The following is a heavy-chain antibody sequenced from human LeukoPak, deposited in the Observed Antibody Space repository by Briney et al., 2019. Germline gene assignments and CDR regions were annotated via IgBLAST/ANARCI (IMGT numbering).Heavy chain of an antibody. CDR3: ASGIRGAFDI. CDR2: INHSGST. D-gene: IGHD3-10*01. CDR1: GGSFSGYY. J-gene: IGHJ3*02. V-gene: IGHV4-34*01. Sequence: SETLSLTCAVYGGSFSGYYWSWIRQPPGKGLEWIGEINHSGSTNYNPSLKSRVTMSVDTSKNQFSLKLSSVTAADTAVYYCASGIRGAFDIWGQGTMVTVSS.